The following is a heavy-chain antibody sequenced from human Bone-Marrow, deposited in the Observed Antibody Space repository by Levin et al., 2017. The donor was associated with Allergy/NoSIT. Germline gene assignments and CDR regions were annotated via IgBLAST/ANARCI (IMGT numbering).Heavy chain of an antibody. CDR2: MNPTSGNA. V-gene: IGHV1-8*01. Sequence: ASVKVSCEASGYTFTNHDINWVRQATGQGLEWVGSMNPTSGNAYYSQKLQGRVTLTRAISISTVYMDLRGLRSEDTAVYFCTRGDYWGQGTLITVSS. CDR3: TRGDY. J-gene: IGHJ4*02. CDR1: GYTFTNHD.